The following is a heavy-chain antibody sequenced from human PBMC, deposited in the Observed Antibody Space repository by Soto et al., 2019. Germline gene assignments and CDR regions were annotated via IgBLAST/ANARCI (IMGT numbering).Heavy chain of an antibody. D-gene: IGHD4-17*01. CDR1: GGSISSYY. Sequence: QVQLQESGPGLVKPSETLSLTCTVSGGSISSYYWSWIRQPPGNGLEWIGYIYYSGSTNYNPSLKSRVTISVDTSKNQFSLKLSSVTAADTAVYYCARDDYGGNSVGYWGQGTLVTVSS. J-gene: IGHJ4*02. CDR3: ARDDYGGNSVGY. CDR2: IYYSGST. V-gene: IGHV4-59*01.